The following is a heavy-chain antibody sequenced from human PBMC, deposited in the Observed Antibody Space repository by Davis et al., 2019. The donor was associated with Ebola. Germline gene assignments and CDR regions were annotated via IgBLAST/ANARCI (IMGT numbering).Heavy chain of an antibody. V-gene: IGHV4-31*03. Sequence: LRLSCTVSGGSISSGGYYWSWIRQHPGKGLEWIGYIYYSGSTYYNPSLKSRVTISVDTSKNQFSLKLSSVTAADTAVYYCARDGGYCSGGSCYSYLGYYGMDVWGKGTTVTVSS. J-gene: IGHJ6*04. CDR3: ARDGGYCSGGSCYSYLGYYGMDV. CDR2: IYYSGST. CDR1: GGSISSGGYY. D-gene: IGHD2-15*01.